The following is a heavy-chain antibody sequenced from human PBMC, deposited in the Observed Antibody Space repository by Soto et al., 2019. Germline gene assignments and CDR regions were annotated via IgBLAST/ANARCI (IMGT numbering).Heavy chain of an antibody. J-gene: IGHJ4*02. CDR2: IIPIFGTA. Sequence: SVKVSCEASGGTLSSYAISWVRQAPGQGLEWMGGIIPIFGTANYAQKFQGRVTITADESTSTAYMELSSLRSEDTAVHYCARDHGGYSGYDYVLFDYWGQGTLVPVSS. CDR3: ARDHGGYSGYDYVLFDY. V-gene: IGHV1-69*13. D-gene: IGHD5-12*01. CDR1: GGTLSSYA.